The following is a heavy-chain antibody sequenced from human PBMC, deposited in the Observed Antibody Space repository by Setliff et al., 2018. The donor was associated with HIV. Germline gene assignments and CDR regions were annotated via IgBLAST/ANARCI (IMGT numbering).Heavy chain of an antibody. CDR2: INHSGST. Sequence: SGTLSLTCAVYVESFSGFYWSWIRQPPGKGLEWIGEINHSGSTNYNPSLKSRVTISVDTSKNQFSLKLSFVTAADTAVYYCARGWFGGYYFDYWGKGTLVTVSS. J-gene: IGHJ4*02. CDR3: ARGWFGGYYFDY. V-gene: IGHV4-34*01. CDR1: VESFSGFY. D-gene: IGHD3-10*01.